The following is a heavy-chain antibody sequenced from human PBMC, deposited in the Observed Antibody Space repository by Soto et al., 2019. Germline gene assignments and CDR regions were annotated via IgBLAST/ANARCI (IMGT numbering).Heavy chain of an antibody. CDR3: ARAMDTAMAAKDNWFDP. D-gene: IGHD5-18*01. CDR2: ISYDENNR. Sequence: QVQLVETGGGVVQPGRSLRLSCAASGFTFRSYAMHWVRQAPGKGLEWVAVISYDENNRYYTDSVKGRFHISRDNSKNTLYLQVNSLRAEDTAVYYCARAMDTAMAAKDNWFDPWGQGNMVTVSS. J-gene: IGHJ5*02. CDR1: GFTFRSYA. V-gene: IGHV3-30-3*01.